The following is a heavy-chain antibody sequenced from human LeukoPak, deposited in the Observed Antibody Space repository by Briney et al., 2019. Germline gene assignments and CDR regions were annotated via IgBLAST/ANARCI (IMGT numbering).Heavy chain of an antibody. CDR1: GFTFSSYS. CDR2: ISSSSSYI. CDR3: ARAGYDY. D-gene: IGHD5-12*01. Sequence: GGSLRLSCAASGFTFSSYSMNWVRQAPGKGLEWVSSISSSSSYIYYGDSVKGRFTISRDNAKNSLYLQMNSLRAEDTAVYYCARAGYDYWGQGTLVTVSS. V-gene: IGHV3-21*01. J-gene: IGHJ4*02.